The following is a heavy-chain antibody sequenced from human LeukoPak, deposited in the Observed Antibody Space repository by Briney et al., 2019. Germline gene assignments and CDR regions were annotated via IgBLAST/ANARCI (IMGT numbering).Heavy chain of an antibody. D-gene: IGHD1-26*01. Sequence: SETLSLTCIVSGNPLCNYHGSWTRQPAGKGLELIGRIYSSGSTNYNPSLKSRVTMSLDTSKNQFSLKLSSVTAADTAVYYCARAAHSGSLAPFDYWGQGTLGTVSS. CDR3: ARAAHSGSLAPFDY. CDR2: IYSSGST. CDR1: GNPLCNYH. V-gene: IGHV4-4*07. J-gene: IGHJ4*02.